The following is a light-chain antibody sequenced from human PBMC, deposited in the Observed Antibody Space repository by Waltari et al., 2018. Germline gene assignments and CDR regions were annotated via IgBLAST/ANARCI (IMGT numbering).Light chain of an antibody. CDR1: NSDVGAYNY. V-gene: IGLV2-11*01. CDR3: CSYAGRYTSV. Sequence: QSALTQPRSVSGSPGQSVTLSCTGTNSDVGAYNYVSWSQQRPGKPPKLGIYDSRQRPSEVPGRFSGSKAGNTASLTISGLQADDEADYYCCSYAGRYTSVFGGGTKVTVL. CDR2: DSR. J-gene: IGLJ2*01.